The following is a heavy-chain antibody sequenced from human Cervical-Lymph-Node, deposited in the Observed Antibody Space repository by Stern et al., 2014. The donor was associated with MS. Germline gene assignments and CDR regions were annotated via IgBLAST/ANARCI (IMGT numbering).Heavy chain of an antibody. V-gene: IGHV4-39*01. CDR2: IYYSGST. CDR1: GGSISSSSYY. Sequence: QVQLQESGPGLVKPSETLSLTCTVSGGSISSSSYYWGWIRQPPGKGLEWIGSIYYSGSTYYNPSLKSRVTISVDTSKNQFPLKVGSVTAADTAVYYCARHPDYGDYYFDYWGQGTLVTVSS. D-gene: IGHD4-17*01. J-gene: IGHJ4*02. CDR3: ARHPDYGDYYFDY.